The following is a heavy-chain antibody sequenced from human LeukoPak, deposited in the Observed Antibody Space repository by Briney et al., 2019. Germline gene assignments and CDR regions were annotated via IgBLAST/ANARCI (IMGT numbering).Heavy chain of an antibody. V-gene: IGHV1-18*01. CDR3: ARGSLYYYDSSGYYGY. Sequence: GASVKVSCKASGYTFTSYGISWVRQAPGQGLEWMGWISAYNGNTNYAQKLQGRVTMTTDTSTSTAYTELRSLRSDDTAVYYCARGSLYYYDSSGYYGYWGQGTLVTVSS. CDR1: GYTFTSYG. D-gene: IGHD3-22*01. J-gene: IGHJ4*02. CDR2: ISAYNGNT.